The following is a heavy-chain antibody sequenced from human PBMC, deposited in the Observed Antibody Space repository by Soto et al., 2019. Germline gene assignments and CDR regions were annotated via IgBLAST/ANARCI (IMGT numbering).Heavy chain of an antibody. D-gene: IGHD6-19*01. V-gene: IGHV1-8*01. J-gene: IGHJ6*02. CDR1: GYTFTSYD. Sequence: ASVKVSCKGSGYTFTSYDIDWVRQATGQGLEWMGWMNPNSGNTGYAQKFQGRVTMTRNTSISTAYMELSSLRSEDTAVYYCARVYSSGWCRGYYYYYYGMDVWGQGTTVTVSS. CDR3: ARVYSSGWCRGYYYYYYGMDV. CDR2: MNPNSGNT.